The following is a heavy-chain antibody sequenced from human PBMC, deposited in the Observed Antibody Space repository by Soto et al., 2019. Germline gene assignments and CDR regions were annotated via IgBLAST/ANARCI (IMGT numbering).Heavy chain of an antibody. Sequence: QITLKESGPTLVKPTQTLTLTCTFSGFSLSTSGVGVGWIRQPPGKALEWLALIYWDDDKRYSPSLKSTLTITKDTSKNQVVLTMTNMDPVDTATYYCARAYYDFWSGYPNWFDPWGQGTLVTVSS. CDR3: ARAYYDFWSGYPNWFDP. V-gene: IGHV2-5*02. D-gene: IGHD3-3*01. CDR2: IYWDDDK. CDR1: GFSLSTSGVG. J-gene: IGHJ5*02.